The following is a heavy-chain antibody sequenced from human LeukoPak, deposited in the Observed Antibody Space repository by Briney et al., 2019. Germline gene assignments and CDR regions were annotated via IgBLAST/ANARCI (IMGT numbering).Heavy chain of an antibody. D-gene: IGHD2-15*01. CDR3: ARKMVVGSYFDY. CDR2: PKQGGNDK. V-gene: IGHV3-7*03. J-gene: IGHJ4*02. CDR1: GFTLSSYW. Sequence: GGALRLYCAASGFTLSSYWMSWVRQSPGKGLEWVDNPKQGGNDKYYVDSVKGRFTISRDNAKNSLYLQINSLRAEDTAVYYCARKMVVGSYFDYWGQGTPVTVSS.